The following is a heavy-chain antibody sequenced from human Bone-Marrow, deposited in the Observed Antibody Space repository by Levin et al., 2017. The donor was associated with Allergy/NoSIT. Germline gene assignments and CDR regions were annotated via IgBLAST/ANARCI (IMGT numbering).Heavy chain of an antibody. V-gene: IGHV3-53*01. J-gene: IGHJ6*02. Sequence: GGSLRLSCAASGFTVSSNYMSWVRQAPGKGLEWVSVIYSGGSTYYADSVKGRFTISRDNSKNTLYLQMNSLRAEDTAVYYCARDFSGAAAATGGMDVWGQGTTVTVSS. CDR2: IYSGGST. CDR3: ARDFSGAAAATGGMDV. D-gene: IGHD6-13*01. CDR1: GFTVSSNY.